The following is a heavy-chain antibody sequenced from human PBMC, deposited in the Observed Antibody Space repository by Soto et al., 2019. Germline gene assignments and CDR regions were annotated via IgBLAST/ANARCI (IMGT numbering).Heavy chain of an antibody. Sequence: GRSLRLSCAASGFTFSSYSMNWVRQAPGKGLEWVSSISSSSSYIYYADSVKGRFTISRDNAKNSLYLQMNSLRAEDTAVYYCARDRIAAAGTDWFDPWGQGTLVTVSS. D-gene: IGHD6-13*01. J-gene: IGHJ5*02. CDR1: GFTFSSYS. CDR2: ISSSSSYI. V-gene: IGHV3-21*01. CDR3: ARDRIAAAGTDWFDP.